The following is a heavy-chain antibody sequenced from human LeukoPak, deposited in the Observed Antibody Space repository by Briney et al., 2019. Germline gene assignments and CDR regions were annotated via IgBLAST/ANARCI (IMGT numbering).Heavy chain of an antibody. CDR1: GFTFSSCT. V-gene: IGHV3-21*01. CDR2: ISSSSSYI. Sequence: SGGSLRLSCAASGFTFSSCTMHWVRQAPGKGLEWVSSISSSSSYIYYADSMKGRFTISRDNAKNSLYLQMNSLRAEDTAVYYCAREVATQAIQYYFDYWGQGTLVTVSS. CDR3: AREVATQAIQYYFDY. J-gene: IGHJ4*02. D-gene: IGHD2-15*01.